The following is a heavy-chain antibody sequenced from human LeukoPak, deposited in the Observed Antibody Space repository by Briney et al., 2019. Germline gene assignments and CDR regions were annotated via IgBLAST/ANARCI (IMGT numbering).Heavy chain of an antibody. D-gene: IGHD3-22*01. CDR1: GYTLTELS. Sequence: ASVTVSFKVSGYTLTELSMHWVRQAPGKGLEWMGGFDPEDGETIYAQKFQGRVTMTEDTSTDTAYMELSSLRSEDTAVYYCATPSTYYYDSSGYYKYWGQGTLVTVSS. J-gene: IGHJ4*02. CDR3: ATPSTYYYDSSGYYKY. CDR2: FDPEDGET. V-gene: IGHV1-24*01.